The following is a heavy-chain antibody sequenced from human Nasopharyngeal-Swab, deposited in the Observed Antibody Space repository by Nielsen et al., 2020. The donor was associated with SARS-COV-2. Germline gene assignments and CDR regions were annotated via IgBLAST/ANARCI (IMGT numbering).Heavy chain of an antibody. V-gene: IGHV3-30-3*01. CDR1: GFTFSSYA. CDR2: ISSDGANE. J-gene: IGHJ5*02. Sequence: GESLKISCAASGFTFSSYAMHWVRQAPGKGLEWVAVISSDGANEFYADSVKGRFTISRDNSKNTLYLQMNSLRVEDTAVYYCARDAGLAVTGALVIYNWFDPWGQGTLVTVSS. D-gene: IGHD6-19*01. CDR3: ARDAGLAVTGALVIYNWFDP.